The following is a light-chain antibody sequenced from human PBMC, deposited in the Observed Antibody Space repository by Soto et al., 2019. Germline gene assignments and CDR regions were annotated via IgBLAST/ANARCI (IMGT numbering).Light chain of an antibody. CDR2: TTS. V-gene: IGKV1-39*01. CDR3: QQSYSTPPT. CDR1: QSISTC. J-gene: IGKJ4*01. Sequence: DIQMTQSPSSLSASVGERVTITCRSSQSISTCLNWYQHKPGKAPKVLIYTTSSLQSGVPSRFSGSGSGTEFTLTISSLQPEDFATYYCQQSYSTPPTFGGGTKVEIK.